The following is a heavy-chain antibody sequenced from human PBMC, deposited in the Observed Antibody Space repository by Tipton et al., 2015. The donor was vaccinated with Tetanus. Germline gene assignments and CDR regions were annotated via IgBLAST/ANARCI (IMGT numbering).Heavy chain of an antibody. V-gene: IGHV4-59*01. J-gene: IGHJ3*02. D-gene: IGHD1-1*01. CDR2: IYYSGST. CDR3: ARESWNGDAFDI. Sequence: TLSLTCTVSGGSISSYYWSWIRQPPGKGLEWIGYIYYSGSTNYNPSLKSRVTISVDTSKNQFSLKLSSVTAADTAVYYCARESWNGDAFDIWGQGTMVTVSS. CDR1: GGSISSYY.